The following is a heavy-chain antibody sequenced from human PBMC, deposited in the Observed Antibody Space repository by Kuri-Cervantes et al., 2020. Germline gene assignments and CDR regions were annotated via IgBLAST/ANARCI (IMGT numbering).Heavy chain of an antibody. J-gene: IGHJ6*02. CDR2: IYYSGST. V-gene: IGHV4-59*01. CDR3: ARDSQRFGFLEWLSGMDV. D-gene: IGHD3-3*01. Sequence: ESLKISCTVSGGSISSYYWSWIRQPPGKGLEWIGYIYYSGSTNYNPSLKSRVTTSVDTSKNQFSLKLSSVTAADTAVYYCARDSQRFGFLEWLSGMDVWGQGTTVTVSS. CDR1: GGSISSYY.